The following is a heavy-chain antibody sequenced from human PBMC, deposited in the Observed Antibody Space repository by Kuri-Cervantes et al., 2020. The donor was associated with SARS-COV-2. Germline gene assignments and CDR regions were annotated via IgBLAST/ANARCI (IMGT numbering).Heavy chain of an antibody. D-gene: IGHD1-26*01. Sequence: ASVKVSCKAFGYTFTSYGISWVRQAPGRGLEWMGWISAYNGNTNYAQKLQGRVTMTTDTSTSTAYMELRSLRSDDTAVYYCARGPGSYHIWYYFDYWGQGTLVTVSS. V-gene: IGHV1-18*01. CDR2: ISAYNGNT. CDR1: GYTFTSYG. CDR3: ARGPGSYHIWYYFDY. J-gene: IGHJ4*02.